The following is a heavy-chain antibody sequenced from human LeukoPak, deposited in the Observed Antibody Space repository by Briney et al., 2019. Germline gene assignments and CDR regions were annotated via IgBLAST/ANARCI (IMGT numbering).Heavy chain of an antibody. CDR3: AGSQHPTRDFQH. Sequence: QTGGSLRLSCAASGFTFSSYGMHWVRQAPGKGLEWVANIKQGGNDKYYVDSVKGRFTISRDNTKNSLYLQMNSLRVEDTALYYCAGSQHPTRDFQHWGQGTLVTVSS. J-gene: IGHJ1*01. V-gene: IGHV3-7*01. CDR2: IKQGGNDK. CDR1: GFTFSSYG.